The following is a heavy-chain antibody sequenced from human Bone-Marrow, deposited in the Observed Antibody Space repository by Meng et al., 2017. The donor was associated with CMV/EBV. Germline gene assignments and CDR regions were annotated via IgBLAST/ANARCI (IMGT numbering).Heavy chain of an antibody. V-gene: IGHV3-74*01. CDR3: ARVCCSSTSCYLYYYYGMDV. CDR1: GFTFSSYA. J-gene: IGHJ6*02. D-gene: IGHD2-2*01. Sequence: GESLKISCAASGFTFSSYAMHWVRQAPGKGLVWVSRINSDGSSTSYADSVKGRFTISRDNAKNTLYLQMNSLRAEDTAVYYCARVCCSSTSCYLYYYYGMDVWGQGTTVTVSS. CDR2: INSDGSST.